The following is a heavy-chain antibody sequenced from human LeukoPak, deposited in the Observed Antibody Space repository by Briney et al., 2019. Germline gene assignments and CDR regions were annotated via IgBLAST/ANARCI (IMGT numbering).Heavy chain of an antibody. CDR1: GLTFSNYG. CDR3: AKVREMYSSGSYYFDY. V-gene: IGHV3-30*18. CDR2: IPYDGFNP. D-gene: IGHD6-19*01. J-gene: IGHJ4*02. Sequence: GRSLRLSCAASGLTFSNYGMHWVRQAPGKGLEWVAVIPYDGFNPYYADSVKGRFTISRDNSKNTLWLQMNSLRAEGTAVYYCAKVREMYSSGSYYFDYWGQGTLVTVSS.